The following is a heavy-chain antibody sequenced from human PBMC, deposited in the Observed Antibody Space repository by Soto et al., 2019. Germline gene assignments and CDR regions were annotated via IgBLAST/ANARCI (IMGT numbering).Heavy chain of an antibody. Sequence: QLQLQESGPGLVKPSATLSLSCSVSDDSINSDKYYWGWIRQPPGKGLEWIGSVYYRGNAYYNPSLQTRVTISLDKPKSQFSLKLSSVTAADSAVYFCARLEGLATISYYFDFWGPGALVTVSS. D-gene: IGHD3-9*01. V-gene: IGHV4-39*01. CDR1: DDSINSDKYY. J-gene: IGHJ4*02. CDR3: ARLEGLATISYYFDF. CDR2: VYYRGNA.